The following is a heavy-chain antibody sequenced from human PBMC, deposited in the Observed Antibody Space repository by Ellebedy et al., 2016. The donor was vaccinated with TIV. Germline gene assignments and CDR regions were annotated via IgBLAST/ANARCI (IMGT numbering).Heavy chain of an antibody. V-gene: IGHV3-66*01. CDR1: GFTVSSNY. Sequence: GGSLRLSCAASGFTVSSNYMNWVRQAPGKGLEWVSVIYSGESTYYADSVKGRFTISRDNSKNTLFLQMNSLRADATAVYYCARASFYDVDLSGWYFDLWGRGTLVTVSS. CDR2: IYSGEST. J-gene: IGHJ2*01. D-gene: IGHD3-16*02. CDR3: ARASFYDVDLSGWYFDL.